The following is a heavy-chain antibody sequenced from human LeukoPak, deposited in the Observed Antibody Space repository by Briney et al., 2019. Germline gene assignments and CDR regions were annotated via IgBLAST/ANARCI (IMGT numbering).Heavy chain of an antibody. CDR3: ARDQEYSSSSWDWFDP. CDR1: GFTFSSYS. D-gene: IGHD6-6*01. Sequence: PGGSLRLSCAASGFTFSSYSMNWVRQAPGKGLEWVSSISSSSSHIYYADSVKGRFTISRDNAKNSLYLQMNSLRAEDTAVYYCARDQEYSSSSWDWFDPWGQGTLVTVSS. J-gene: IGHJ5*02. V-gene: IGHV3-21*01. CDR2: ISSSSSHI.